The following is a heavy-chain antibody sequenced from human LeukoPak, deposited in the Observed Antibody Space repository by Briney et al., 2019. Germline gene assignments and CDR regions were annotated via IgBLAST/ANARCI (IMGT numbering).Heavy chain of an antibody. CDR1: GYTFTGYY. Sequence: ASVKVSCMASGYTFTGYYIHWVRQAPGQGLEWMAWINPNGGGTNYAQKFQGGVAVTRDSSISTAYMELSELTSDDTAVFYSARGTGAPNYFDYWGQGTLVTVSS. J-gene: IGHJ4*02. CDR2: INPNGGGT. V-gene: IGHV1-2*02. D-gene: IGHD7-27*01. CDR3: ARGTGAPNYFDY.